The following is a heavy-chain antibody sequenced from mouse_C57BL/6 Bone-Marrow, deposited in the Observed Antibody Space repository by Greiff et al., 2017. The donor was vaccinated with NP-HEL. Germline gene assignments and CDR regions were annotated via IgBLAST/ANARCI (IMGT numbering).Heavy chain of an antibody. J-gene: IGHJ2*01. V-gene: IGHV1-75*01. CDR3: ERREPRGNFDY. Sequence: VQLQQSGPELVKPGASVKISCKASGYTFTDYYINWVKQRPGQGLEWIGWIFPGSGSTYYNEKFKGKATLTVDKSSSTAYMLLSSLTSKDSAVYFYERREPRGNFDYWGQGTTLTVSS. CDR2: IFPGSGST. CDR1: GYTFTDYY.